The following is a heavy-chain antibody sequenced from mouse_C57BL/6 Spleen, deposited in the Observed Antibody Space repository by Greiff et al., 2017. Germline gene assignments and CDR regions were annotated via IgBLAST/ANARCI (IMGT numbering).Heavy chain of an antibody. CDR3: ARSGRDYAMDY. V-gene: IGHV1-26*01. Sequence: VQLQQSGPELVKPGASVKISCKASGYTFTDYYMNWVKQSQGKSLEWIGDINPNNGGTSYNQKFKGKATLTVDKSSSTAYMELRSLTSEDSAVYYCARSGRDYAMDYWGHGTSVTVSS. J-gene: IGHJ4*01. D-gene: IGHD3-1*01. CDR1: GYTFTDYY. CDR2: INPNNGGT.